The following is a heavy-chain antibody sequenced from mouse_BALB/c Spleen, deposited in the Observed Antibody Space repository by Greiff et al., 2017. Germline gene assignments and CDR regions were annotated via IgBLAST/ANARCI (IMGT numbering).Heavy chain of an antibody. CDR1: GYTFTSYT. J-gene: IGHJ1*01. CDR3: ARADPYGSSYHWYFDV. V-gene: IGHV1-4*02. D-gene: IGHD1-1*01. CDR2: INPSSGYT. Sequence: VQLQQSAAELARPGASVKMSCKASGYTFTSYTMHWVKQRPGQGLEWIGYINPSSGYTEYNQKFKDKTTLTADKSSSTAYIQLSSLTSEDSAVYYGARADPYGSSYHWYFDVWGAGTTVTVSS.